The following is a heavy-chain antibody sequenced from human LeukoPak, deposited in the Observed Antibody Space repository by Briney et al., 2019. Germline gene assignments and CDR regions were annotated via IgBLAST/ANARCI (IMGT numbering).Heavy chain of an antibody. CDR3: ARENNSGWYRKAAFDY. J-gene: IGHJ4*02. Sequence: ASVNVSCKASGYTFTGYYMHWVRQAPGQGLEWMGWINPNGGGTSYAQKFQGRVTLTRDTSISTAYMEVNRLESDDTAVYYCARENNSGWYRKAAFDYWGQGTLVTVTS. CDR2: INPNGGGT. D-gene: IGHD6-19*01. CDR1: GYTFTGYY. V-gene: IGHV1-2*02.